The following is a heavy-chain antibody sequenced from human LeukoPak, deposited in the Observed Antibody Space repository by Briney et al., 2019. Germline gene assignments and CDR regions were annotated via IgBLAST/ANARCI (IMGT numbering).Heavy chain of an antibody. CDR1: GYSFADYY. D-gene: IGHD1-26*01. J-gene: IGHJ3*02. Sequence: ASVKVSCKASGYSFADYYMHWVRQAPGQGLEWMGWIKPNSGGTRSAQKFQGRVTMTRDTSISTAYMELSSLRYDDTAVYYCARGGSYKRAANAFDIWGQGTMVTVSS. V-gene: IGHV1-2*02. CDR2: IKPNSGGT. CDR3: ARGGSYKRAANAFDI.